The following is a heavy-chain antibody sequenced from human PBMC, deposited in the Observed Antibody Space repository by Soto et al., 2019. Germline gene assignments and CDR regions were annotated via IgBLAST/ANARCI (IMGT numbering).Heavy chain of an antibody. CDR3: ARGPEVGAIDY. Sequence: SSVKVSCKASGGTFSSYAISWVRQAPGQGLEWMGGIIPIFGTANYEQKFQGRVTITADESTSTAYMELSSLRSEDTAVYDCARGPEVGAIDYWGQGTLVTVSS. J-gene: IGHJ4*02. D-gene: IGHD1-26*01. CDR1: GGTFSSYA. V-gene: IGHV1-69*13. CDR2: IIPIFGTA.